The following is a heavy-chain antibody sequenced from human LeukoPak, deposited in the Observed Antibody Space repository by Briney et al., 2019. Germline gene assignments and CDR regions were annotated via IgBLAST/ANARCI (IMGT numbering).Heavy chain of an antibody. Sequence: SETLSLTCTVSGASVNSYYWDWIRQPPGKGLEWVGCISDIGRTYYNPSLKSRVTISLGTSSNQVSPRLASVTAADSAMYYCTKGYYAPFDSWGQGTLVTVSS. V-gene: IGHV4-59*02. CDR1: GASVNSYY. CDR3: TKGYYAPFDS. CDR2: ISDIGRT. D-gene: IGHD2-2*01. J-gene: IGHJ4*02.